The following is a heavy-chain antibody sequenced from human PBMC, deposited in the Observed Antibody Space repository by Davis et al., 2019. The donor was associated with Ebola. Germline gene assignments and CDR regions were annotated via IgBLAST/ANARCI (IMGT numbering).Heavy chain of an antibody. CDR3: ARDGGVELDTHYYYYYGMDV. V-gene: IGHV4-59*01. D-gene: IGHD1-7*01. Sequence: PSETLSLTCTVSGGSISSYYWSWIRQPPGKGLEWIGYIYYSGSTNYNPSLKSRVTISVDTSKNQFSLKLSSVTAADTAVYYCARDGGVELDTHYYYYYGMDVWGQGTTVTVSS. CDR1: GGSISSYY. CDR2: IYYSGST. J-gene: IGHJ6*02.